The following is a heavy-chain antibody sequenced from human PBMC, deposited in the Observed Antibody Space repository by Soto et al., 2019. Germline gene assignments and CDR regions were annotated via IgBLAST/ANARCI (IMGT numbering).Heavy chain of an antibody. Sequence: QVQLVQSGAEVKKPGASVKVSCKASGYTFTSYYMHWVRQAPGQGLEWMGIINPSGGSTSYAQKCQGRVTMTRDTSTSTVYMELSSLRSEDTAVYYCARQGAMIVGGDAFDIWGQGTMVTVSS. V-gene: IGHV1-46*01. CDR1: GYTFTSYY. J-gene: IGHJ3*02. D-gene: IGHD3-22*01. CDR2: INPSGGST. CDR3: ARQGAMIVGGDAFDI.